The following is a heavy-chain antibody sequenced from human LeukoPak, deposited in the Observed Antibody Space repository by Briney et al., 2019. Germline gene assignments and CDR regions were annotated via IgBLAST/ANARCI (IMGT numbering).Heavy chain of an antibody. V-gene: IGHV1-46*01. Sequence: GASVKVSCKASGYTFTSYYMHWVRQAPGQGLEWMGIINPSGGSTSYAQKFQGRVTMTRDTSTSTVYMELSSLRSEDTAVYYCARVASSGWYAGARLPDYYYGMDVWGQGTTVTVSS. CDR2: INPSGGST. D-gene: IGHD6-19*01. CDR1: GYTFTSYY. J-gene: IGHJ6*02. CDR3: ARVASSGWYAGARLPDYYYGMDV.